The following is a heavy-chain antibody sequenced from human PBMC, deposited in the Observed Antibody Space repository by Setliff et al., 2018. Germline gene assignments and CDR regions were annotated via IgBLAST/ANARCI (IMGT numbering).Heavy chain of an antibody. Sequence: GGSLRLSCAASGFSFSDFYMTWIRQAPGKGLEWASYISSFGATKHYADSVKGRFTISRDNTKNSLFLQMDSLRAEDTAVYYCATGIYDILQRGTDVWGQGTTVTVSS. J-gene: IGHJ6*02. CDR2: ISSFGATK. CDR3: ATGIYDILQRGTDV. CDR1: GFSFSDFY. D-gene: IGHD3-9*01. V-gene: IGHV3-11*04.